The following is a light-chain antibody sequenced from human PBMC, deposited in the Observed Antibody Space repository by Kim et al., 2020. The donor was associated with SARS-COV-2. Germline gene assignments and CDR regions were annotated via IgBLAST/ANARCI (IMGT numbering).Light chain of an antibody. CDR3: QQYGSSPRT. Sequence: SPGERATLSCRASQSVSSNYLAWYQQKPGQAPRLLIYGASSRATGIPDRFSGSGSGTDFTLTISRLEPEDFAVYYCQQYGSSPRTFGQGTKVDI. V-gene: IGKV3-20*01. J-gene: IGKJ1*01. CDR2: GAS. CDR1: QSVSSNY.